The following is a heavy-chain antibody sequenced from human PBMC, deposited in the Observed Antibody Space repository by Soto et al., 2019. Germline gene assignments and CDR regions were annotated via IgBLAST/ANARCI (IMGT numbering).Heavy chain of an antibody. CDR2: IYSGGST. J-gene: IGHJ3*02. CDR3: ARDQRYDAFDI. CDR1: GFTVSRNY. Sequence: EVQLVETGGGLIQPGGSLRLSCAASGFTVSRNYMSWVRQAPGKGLEWVSVIYSGGSTYYADSVKGRFTISRDNSKNTLYLQMNSLRAEDTAVDYGARDQRYDAFDIWGQGTMVTVSS. V-gene: IGHV3-53*02.